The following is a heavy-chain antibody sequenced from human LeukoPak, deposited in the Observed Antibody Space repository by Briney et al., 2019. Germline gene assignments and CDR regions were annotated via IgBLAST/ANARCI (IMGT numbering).Heavy chain of an antibody. D-gene: IGHD2-21*01. Sequence: ASVKVSCKASGYTFTNYYMHWVRQAPGQGLEWMGIINPSGGTTTYAQKFQGRVTMTRDSSTSTIYMEVISLRSDDTAVYYCASPYCGGDCLGDWGQGTLVTVSS. V-gene: IGHV1-46*01. CDR3: ASPYCGGDCLGD. CDR2: INPSGGTT. CDR1: GYTFTNYY. J-gene: IGHJ4*02.